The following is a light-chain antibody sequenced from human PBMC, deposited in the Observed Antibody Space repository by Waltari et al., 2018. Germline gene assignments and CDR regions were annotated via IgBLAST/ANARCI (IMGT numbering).Light chain of an antibody. J-gene: IGKJ4*01. CDR3: MQTLEAPLT. V-gene: IGKV2-28*01. CDR1: QSLLHSNGNTY. Sequence: DIMVTQSPLSLPVTPGEPASISCRSSQSLLHSNGNTYLEWYLQKPGQSPQLLIYLSYIRAPGVPDRFSGSGSGTDFILKISRVEAEDVGVYYCMQTLEAPLTFGGGTKVEIK. CDR2: LSY.